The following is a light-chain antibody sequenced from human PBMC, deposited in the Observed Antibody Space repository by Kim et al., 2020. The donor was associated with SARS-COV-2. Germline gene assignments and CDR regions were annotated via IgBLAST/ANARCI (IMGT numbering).Light chain of an antibody. Sequence: DIQMTQSPSSVSASVGDRVTITCRASHAISSWVAWYQQKPGKAPKLLIYAATSLQSGVPSRFSGSGSEIDFTLTISSLQPEDFATYYCQQANSFPYTFGQGTKLEI. CDR2: AAT. CDR3: QQANSFPYT. J-gene: IGKJ2*01. CDR1: HAISSW. V-gene: IGKV1-12*02.